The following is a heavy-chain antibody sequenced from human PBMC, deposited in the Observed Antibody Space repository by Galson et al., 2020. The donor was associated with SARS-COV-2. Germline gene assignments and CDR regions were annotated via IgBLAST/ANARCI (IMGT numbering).Heavy chain of an antibody. CDR2: ISYDGSHK. J-gene: IGHJ3*02. V-gene: IGHV3-30*18. Sequence: GESLKISCAASRFTFSDYGMQWVRQAPGKGLGWVAMISYDGSHKFYADSVKGRFTISRDNFKNMLYLQLNSLRVDDTAMYYCAKEPYSSTDDVLDIWGQGTMVTVSS. CDR3: AKEPYSSTDDVLDI. D-gene: IGHD2-2*01. CDR1: RFTFSDYG.